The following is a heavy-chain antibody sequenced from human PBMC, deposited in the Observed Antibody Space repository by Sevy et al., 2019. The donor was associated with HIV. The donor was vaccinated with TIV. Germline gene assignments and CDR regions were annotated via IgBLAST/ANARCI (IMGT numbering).Heavy chain of an antibody. CDR2: VSYDGTDK. V-gene: IGHV3-30-3*01. D-gene: IGHD3-16*02. J-gene: IGHJ4*02. CDR3: ARDLGYDYVWGSYRLLY. Sequence: GGSLRLSCAASGFTFSSYAMHWVRQAPGKGLEWVAVVSYDGTDKYHADSVKGRFTISRDNSKNTLDLQMNSLRVEDTAVYYCARDLGYDYVWGSYRLLYSGQGTMVTVSS. CDR1: GFTFSSYA.